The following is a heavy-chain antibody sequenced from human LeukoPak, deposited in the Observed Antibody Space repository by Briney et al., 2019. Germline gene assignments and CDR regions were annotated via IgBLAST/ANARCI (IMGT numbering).Heavy chain of an antibody. CDR3: ARDVGYCSSTSCYVLYAFDI. D-gene: IGHD2-2*01. Sequence: ASVKVSCKASGYTFTGYYMHWVRQAPGQGLEWMGWINSNNGGTNYAQKFQGRVTMTRDTSISTAYMELSRLRSDDTAVYYCARDVGYCSSTSCYVLYAFDIWGQGTMVTVSS. CDR2: INSNNGGT. CDR1: GYTFTGYY. V-gene: IGHV1-2*02. J-gene: IGHJ3*02.